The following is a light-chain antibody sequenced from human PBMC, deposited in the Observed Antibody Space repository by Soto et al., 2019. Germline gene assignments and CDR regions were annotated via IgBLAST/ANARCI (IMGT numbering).Light chain of an antibody. CDR3: QQMRT. Sequence: DIQMTQSPSTLSASVGDRVSITCRASQSFNNKLAWYQQKPGKAPKLLICDVSDLQSGIPSRFSGSGSGTEFTLSIGSLQPDDFATYYCQQMRTFGQGTKVDIK. V-gene: IGKV1-5*01. CDR2: DVS. J-gene: IGKJ1*01. CDR1: QSFNNK.